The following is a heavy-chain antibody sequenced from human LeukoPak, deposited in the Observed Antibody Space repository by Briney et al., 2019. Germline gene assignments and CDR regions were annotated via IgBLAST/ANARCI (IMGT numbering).Heavy chain of an antibody. Sequence: SETLSLTCNVSGDSMSSSSYYWDWIRQPPGKGLEWIGRIYTSGSTNYNPSLKSRVTMSVDTSKNQFSLKLSSVTAADTAVYYCARLKSGYYYMDVWGKGTTVTVSS. CDR1: GDSMSSSSYY. CDR2: IYTSGST. CDR3: ARLKSGYYYMDV. D-gene: IGHD3-3*01. J-gene: IGHJ6*03. V-gene: IGHV4-61*05.